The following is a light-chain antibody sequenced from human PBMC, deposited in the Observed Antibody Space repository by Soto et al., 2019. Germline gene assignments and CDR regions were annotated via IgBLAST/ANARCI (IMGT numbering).Light chain of an antibody. J-gene: IGLJ3*02. Sequence: QSVLTQPRSVSGSPGQSVTISCTGTSSDVGGYNYVSWYQQHPGKAPKLMIYDVSKRPSGVPDRFSGSKSGNTASLTISGLQAEDEADYYCCSYAGSNTSVFGGGTKHTVL. CDR2: DVS. CDR3: CSYAGSNTSV. CDR1: SSDVGGYNY. V-gene: IGLV2-11*01.